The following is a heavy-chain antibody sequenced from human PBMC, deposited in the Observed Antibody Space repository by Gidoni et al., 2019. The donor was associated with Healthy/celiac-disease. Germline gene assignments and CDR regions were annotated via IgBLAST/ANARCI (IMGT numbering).Heavy chain of an antibody. V-gene: IGHV1-69*01. CDR3: ARDRSYYDSSGYHAFDI. CDR1: GRTFSSYA. D-gene: IGHD3-22*01. J-gene: IGHJ3*02. CDR2: IITIFGTA. Sequence: QVQLVQSGAEVKKPGSSVKGSCTPSGRTFSSYAISWVRQAPGQGLEWMGGIITIFGTANYAQKFQGKVTITADESTSTAYMELSSLRSEDTAVYYCARDRSYYDSSGYHAFDIWGQGTMVTVSS.